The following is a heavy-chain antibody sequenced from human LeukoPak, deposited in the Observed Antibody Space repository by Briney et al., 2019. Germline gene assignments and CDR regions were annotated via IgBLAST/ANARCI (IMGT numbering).Heavy chain of an antibody. CDR2: ISYNANNQ. Sequence: GTSLRLSCAASGFAFRSYGMHWVRQAPGKGLEWVAIISYNANNQYYADSVKGRFTISRDNSKNTLFLQMNSLRPEDTAVYYCAKQRVGTSWSPDYWGQGTLVTVSS. J-gene: IGHJ4*02. CDR1: GFAFRSYG. CDR3: AKQRVGTSWSPDY. D-gene: IGHD1-26*01. V-gene: IGHV3-30*18.